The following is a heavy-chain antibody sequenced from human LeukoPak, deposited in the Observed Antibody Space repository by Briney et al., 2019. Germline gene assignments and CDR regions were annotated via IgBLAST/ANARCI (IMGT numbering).Heavy chain of an antibody. V-gene: IGHV4-59*01. CDR1: GGSISSYY. Sequence: SETLSLTCTVSGGSISSYYWSWIRQPSGKGLEWIGYIYYSGSTNYNPSLKSRVTISVDTSKNQFSLKLSSVTAADTAVYYCARHMRALGYCSGGSCSTFDYWGQGTLVTVSS. D-gene: IGHD2-15*01. J-gene: IGHJ4*02. CDR3: ARHMRALGYCSGGSCSTFDY. CDR2: IYYSGST.